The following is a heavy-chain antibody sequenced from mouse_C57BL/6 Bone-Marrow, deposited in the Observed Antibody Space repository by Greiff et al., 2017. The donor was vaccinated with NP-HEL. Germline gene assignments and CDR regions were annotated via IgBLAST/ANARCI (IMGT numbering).Heavy chain of an antibody. Sequence: EVKLVESGGDLVKPGGSLKLSCAASGFTFSSYGMSWVRQTPDKRLEWVATISSGGSYTYYLDSVKGRFTISRDNAKNTLYLQMSRLKSEDTAMYYCARHDYYGFAYWGQGTLVTVSA. J-gene: IGHJ3*01. V-gene: IGHV5-6*01. D-gene: IGHD1-1*01. CDR1: GFTFSSYG. CDR3: ARHDYYGFAY. CDR2: ISSGGSYT.